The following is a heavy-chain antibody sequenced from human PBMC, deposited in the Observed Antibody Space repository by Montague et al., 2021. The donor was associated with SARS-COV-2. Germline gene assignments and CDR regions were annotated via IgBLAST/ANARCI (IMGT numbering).Heavy chain of an antibody. CDR1: GYSITRVF. CDR3: ARLYLGFNGKMYFFDT. V-gene: IGHV4-59*12. D-gene: IGHD2-8*01. Sequence: SETLSLTCSVYGYSITRVFWGWLRQPPGKGLEWIGQLNHSGSTNXXASLKSRLTMSPDTSKNQFSLQLSSVTAADTAVYYCARLYLGFNGKMYFFDTWGQGILVTVSS. J-gene: IGHJ4*02. CDR2: LNHSGST.